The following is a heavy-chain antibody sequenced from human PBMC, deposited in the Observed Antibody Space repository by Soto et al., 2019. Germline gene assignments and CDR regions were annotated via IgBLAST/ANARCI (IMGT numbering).Heavy chain of an antibody. CDR3: VKDRRTEAYGIDV. D-gene: IGHD2-21*01. CDR1: GFTFSSYG. J-gene: IGHJ6*02. Sequence: QVQLVESGGGVVQPERSLRLSCAASGFTFSSYGVHWVRQAPSRGLEWVAVISDDGTRKHYGDSVKGRFTISRDNSQNTLYLKMNSLRAEDTAVYYCVKDRRTEAYGIDVWGQGTTVTVSS. CDR2: ISDDGTRK. V-gene: IGHV3-30*18.